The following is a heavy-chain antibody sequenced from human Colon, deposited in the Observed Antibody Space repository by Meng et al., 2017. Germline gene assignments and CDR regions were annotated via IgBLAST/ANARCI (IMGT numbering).Heavy chain of an antibody. CDR2: IYPGDSDT. CDR1: GYSLTSYW. V-gene: IGHV5-51*01. D-gene: IGHD3-22*01. Sequence: GGSLRLSCKGSGYSLTSYWIGWVRQMPGQGLEWMRIIYPGDSDTRYLPSFQGQATISADKSISTAYLQRSSVKASDTAMYYCASFVDRGAFDIWGQGTMVTVSS. CDR3: ASFVDRGAFDI. J-gene: IGHJ3*02.